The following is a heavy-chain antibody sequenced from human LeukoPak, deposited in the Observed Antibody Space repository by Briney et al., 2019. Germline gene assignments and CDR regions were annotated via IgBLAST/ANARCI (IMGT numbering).Heavy chain of an antibody. J-gene: IGHJ4*02. CDR1: GYTFTSYD. V-gene: IGHV1-8*01. D-gene: IGHD2-2*01. CDR3: ARGKKYCSSTSCYRVDY. Sequence: GASVKVSCKASGYTFTSYDINWVRQATGQGLERMGWMNPNSGNTGYAQKFQGRVTMTRNTSISTAYMELSSLRSEDTAVYYCARGKKYCSSTSCYRVDYWGQGTLVTVSS. CDR2: MNPNSGNT.